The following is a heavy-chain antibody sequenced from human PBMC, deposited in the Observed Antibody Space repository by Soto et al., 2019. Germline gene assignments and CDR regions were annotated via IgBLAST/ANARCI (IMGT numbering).Heavy chain of an antibody. CDR3: AITYYDILTGPRYYYYGMDV. Sequence: ASVKVSCKASGGTFSSYAISWVRQAPGQGLEWMGGIIPIFGTANYAQKFQSRVTITADKSTSTAYMELSSLRSEDTAVYYCAITYYDILTGPRYYYYGMDVWGQGTTVTVS. J-gene: IGHJ6*02. CDR2: IIPIFGTA. V-gene: IGHV1-69*06. CDR1: GGTFSSYA. D-gene: IGHD3-9*01.